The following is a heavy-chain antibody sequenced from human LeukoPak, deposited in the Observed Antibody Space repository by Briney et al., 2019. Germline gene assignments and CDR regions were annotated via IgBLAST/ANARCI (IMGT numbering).Heavy chain of an antibody. Sequence: PSETLSLTCTVSGGSISSYYWSWIRQPPGKGLEWIGYIYYSGSTNYNPSLKSRVTISVDTSKNQFSLKLSSVTAADTAVYYCARESPYDAFDIWGQGTMVTVSS. CDR3: ARESPYDAFDI. V-gene: IGHV4-59*01. CDR2: IYYSGST. CDR1: GGSISSYY. J-gene: IGHJ3*02.